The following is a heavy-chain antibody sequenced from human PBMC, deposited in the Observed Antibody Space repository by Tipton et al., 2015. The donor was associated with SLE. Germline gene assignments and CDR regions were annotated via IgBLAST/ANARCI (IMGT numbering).Heavy chain of an antibody. V-gene: IGHV4-38-2*01. D-gene: IGHD3-3*01. CDR2: VYHTGSA. CDR3: ARVPLFRVLMKAYFDY. CDR1: GYSINSDYY. J-gene: IGHJ4*02. Sequence: TLSLTCVVSGYSINSDYYWGWIRQPPGKGLEWIGSVYHTGSAYYNPSLMSRVTFSVDTSKNLFSLKLSSVTVADTAVYYCARVPLFRVLMKAYFDYWGQGTLVTVSS.